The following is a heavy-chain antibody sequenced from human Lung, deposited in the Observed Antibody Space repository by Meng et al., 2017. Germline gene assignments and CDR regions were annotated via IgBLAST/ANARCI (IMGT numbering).Heavy chain of an antibody. V-gene: IGHV1-2*06. J-gene: IGHJ4*02. D-gene: IGHD6-25*01. Sequence: GQRVQSWAEVKKPGASVKVSCKPSGYNFPDYYIHWVRRAPGQGLEWMGRINPKSGDTHYAQKFQARVTMTGDTSISTAYMELSGLRSDDTAMYYCARDEDISAAGKLFGDYWGQGALVTVSS. CDR2: INPKSGDT. CDR1: GYNFPDYY. CDR3: ARDEDISAAGKLFGDY.